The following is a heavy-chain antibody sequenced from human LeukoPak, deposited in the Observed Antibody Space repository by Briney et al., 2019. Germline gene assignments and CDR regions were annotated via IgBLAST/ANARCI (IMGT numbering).Heavy chain of an antibody. D-gene: IGHD4-23*01. CDR2: IYTSGST. CDR3: ARDLAMVVTPGFDY. J-gene: IGHJ4*02. CDR1: GGSISTYY. V-gene: IGHV4-4*07. Sequence: RPSETLSLTCTVSGGSISTYYWSWIRQPVGKGLEWIGRIYTSGSTNYNPSLKSRVTMSVDTSKNQFSLKLRSVTAADTAVYYCARDLAMVVTPGFDYWGQGTLVTVSS.